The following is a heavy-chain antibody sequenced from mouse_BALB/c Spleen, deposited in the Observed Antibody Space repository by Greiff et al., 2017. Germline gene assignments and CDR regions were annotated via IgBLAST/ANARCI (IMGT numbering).Heavy chain of an antibody. J-gene: IGHJ2*01. V-gene: IGHV14-4*02. CDR1: GFNIKDYY. Sequence: EVKLQESGAELVRSGASVKLSCTASGFNIKDYYMHWVKQRPEQGLEWIGWIDPENGDTEYAPKFQGKATMTADTSSNTAYLQLSSLTSEDTAVYYCNAGSPSYWGQGTTLTVSS. CDR2: IDPENGDT. D-gene: IGHD1-1*01. CDR3: NAGSPSY.